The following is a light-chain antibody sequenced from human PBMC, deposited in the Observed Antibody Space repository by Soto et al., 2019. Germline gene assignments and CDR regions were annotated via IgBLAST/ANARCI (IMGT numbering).Light chain of an antibody. V-gene: IGKV1-5*01. Sequence: DIQMTQSPSTLSGSVGDIVTITCLASQTISSWLAWYQQKPWKAHKLXXYAASSLQSGVPSRFSGSGSGTDFTLTISSLEPEDFAVYYCQQYDNLSELTFGGGTKVDIK. CDR2: AAS. J-gene: IGKJ4*01. CDR3: QQYDNLSELT. CDR1: QTISSW.